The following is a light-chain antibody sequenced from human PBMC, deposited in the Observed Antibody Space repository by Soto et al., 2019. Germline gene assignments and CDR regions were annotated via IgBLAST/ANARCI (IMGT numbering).Light chain of an antibody. J-gene: IGLJ2*01. Sequence: QSALTQPPSASGSPGQSVTISCTGTSSDVGGYNYVSWYQQHPGKAPKLMIYEVSKRPSGVPDRFSGSKSGNTASLTVAGLHADDEAEYYYSSYAGRNNFVVFGGGTQLTVL. CDR1: SSDVGGYNY. V-gene: IGLV2-8*01. CDR3: SSYAGRNNFVV. CDR2: EVS.